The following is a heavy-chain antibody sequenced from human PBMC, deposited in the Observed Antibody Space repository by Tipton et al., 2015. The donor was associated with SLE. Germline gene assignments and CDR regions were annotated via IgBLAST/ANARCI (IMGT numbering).Heavy chain of an antibody. Sequence: LRLSCEASGFSFSDYNMNWIRLAPGKGLEWVSNISSSSSYTNYADSVKGRFTISRDNAKNSLYLQMNSLRAEDTAVYYCARDGMDYYYGMDVWGHGTTVTVSS. CDR2: ISSSSSYT. J-gene: IGHJ6*02. CDR3: ARDGMDYYYGMDV. D-gene: IGHD1-1*01. CDR1: GFSFSDYN. V-gene: IGHV3-11*06.